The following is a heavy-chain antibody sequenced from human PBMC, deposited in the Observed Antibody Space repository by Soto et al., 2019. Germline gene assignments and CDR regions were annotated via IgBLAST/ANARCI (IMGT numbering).Heavy chain of an antibody. Sequence: SETLSLTCTVSGGSISSSSYYWGWIRQPPGKGLEWIGSIYYSGSTYYNPSLKTRVTISVDTSKNQFSLKLSSVTAADTAVYYCAIAVATTIDYWGQGTLVTVSS. CDR1: GGSISSSSYY. V-gene: IGHV4-39*01. CDR2: IYYSGST. CDR3: AIAVATTIDY. D-gene: IGHD6-19*01. J-gene: IGHJ4*02.